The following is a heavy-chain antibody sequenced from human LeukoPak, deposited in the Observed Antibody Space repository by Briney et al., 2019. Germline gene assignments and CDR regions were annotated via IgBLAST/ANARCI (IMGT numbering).Heavy chain of an antibody. CDR3: ARNNDRSFGGLDY. D-gene: IGHD3-16*01. V-gene: IGHV4-59*08. J-gene: IGHJ4*02. Sequence: SETLSLTCTVSGASVSSYYWSWIRQPPGKGLEWIGYIYYSGSTKYSPSLKSRVTISVDTSKNQFSLKLSSVTAADTAVYFCARNNDRSFGGLDYWGQGMLVTVSS. CDR1: GASVSSYY. CDR2: IYYSGST.